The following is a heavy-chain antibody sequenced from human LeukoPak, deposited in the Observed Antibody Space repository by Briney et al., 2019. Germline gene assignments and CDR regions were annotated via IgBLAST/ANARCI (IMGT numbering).Heavy chain of an antibody. CDR3: ARDRGYSGYDPAGY. D-gene: IGHD5-12*01. J-gene: IGHJ4*02. V-gene: IGHV3-21*01. Sequence: GGSLRLSCAASGFTFSSYGMHWVRQAPGKGLEWVSFISSSSSYIYYADSLKGRFTISRDNAKNSLYLQMNSLRAEDTAVYYCARDRGYSGYDPAGYWGQGTLVTVSS. CDR2: ISSSSSYI. CDR1: GFTFSSYG.